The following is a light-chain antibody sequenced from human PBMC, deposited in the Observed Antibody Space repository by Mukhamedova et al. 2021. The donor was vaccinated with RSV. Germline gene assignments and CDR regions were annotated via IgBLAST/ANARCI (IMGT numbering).Light chain of an antibody. CDR2: FAS. J-gene: IGKJ2*03. Sequence: WYQRRVHGRVPKLLIYFASTLQSDIPSRFSGSGSGTDFILTINNLQPEDFATYFCQQSSATPRSFGQGTKLQIK. CDR3: QQSSATPRS. V-gene: IGKV1-39*01.